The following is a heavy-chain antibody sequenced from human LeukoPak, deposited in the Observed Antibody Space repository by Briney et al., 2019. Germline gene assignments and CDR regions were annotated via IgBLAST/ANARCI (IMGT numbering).Heavy chain of an antibody. Sequence: PSETLSLTCNVSGASISNSTYYWGWIRQPPGKGLEWIGSIYYSGSTYCKPSLKSRLTISVDTSKNQFSLNLSSVTAADTAVYYWARVGCSGGSCYRLRYYMDVWGKGTTVTVSS. V-gene: IGHV4-39*07. D-gene: IGHD2-15*01. J-gene: IGHJ6*03. CDR3: ARVGCSGGSCYRLRYYMDV. CDR2: IYYSGST. CDR1: GASISNSTYY.